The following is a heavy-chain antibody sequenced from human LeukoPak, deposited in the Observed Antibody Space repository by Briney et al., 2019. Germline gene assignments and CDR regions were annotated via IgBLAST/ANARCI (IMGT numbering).Heavy chain of an antibody. Sequence: GGSLRLSCAASGFTVSSNYVSWVRQAPGKGLEWVSVIYSGGSAYYADSVKGRFTISRDNSKNTLYLQMNSLRAEDTAVYYSARDARYSSGWELFDYWGQGTLVTVSS. CDR1: GFTVSSNY. D-gene: IGHD6-19*01. CDR2: IYSGGSA. J-gene: IGHJ4*02. V-gene: IGHV3-53*01. CDR3: ARDARYSSGWELFDY.